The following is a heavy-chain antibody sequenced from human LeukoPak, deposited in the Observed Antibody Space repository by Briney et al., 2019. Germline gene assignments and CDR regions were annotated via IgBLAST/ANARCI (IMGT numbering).Heavy chain of an antibody. CDR1: GYSFIVYY. CDR3: ATLYGDYVTSDY. D-gene: IGHD4-17*01. J-gene: IGHJ4*01. Sequence: ASVKVSCKASGYSFIVYYIHWVRQAPGQGLEWMGWINPSSGGTHCAQKFLGRVTMTRDTSISTAYMELSRLRSDDTAVYYCATLYGDYVTSDYWGLGTLVTVSS. V-gene: IGHV1-2*02. CDR2: INPSSGGT.